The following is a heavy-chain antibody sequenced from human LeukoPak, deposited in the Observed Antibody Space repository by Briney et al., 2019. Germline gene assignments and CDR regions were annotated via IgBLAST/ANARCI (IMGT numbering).Heavy chain of an antibody. CDR3: ARTGTTRKNANWFDP. J-gene: IGHJ5*02. CDR2: INHSGST. V-gene: IGHV4-34*01. CDR1: GGSFSGYY. D-gene: IGHD1-7*01. Sequence: HSETLSLTCAVYGGSFSGYYWSWIHQPPGKGLEWIGEINHSGSTNYNSSLKSRVTISVDTSKNQFSLKLSSVTAADTAVYYCARTGTTRKNANWFDPWGQGTLVTVSS.